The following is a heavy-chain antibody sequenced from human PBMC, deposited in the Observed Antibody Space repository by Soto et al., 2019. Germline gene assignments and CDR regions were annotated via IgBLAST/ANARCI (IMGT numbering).Heavy chain of an antibody. J-gene: IGHJ6*02. Sequence: QVQLVESGGGVVQPGRPLRLSCAASGFTFSSYGMHWVRQAPGKGLEWVAVISYDGSNKYYADSVKGRFTISRDNSKNTLYLQMNSLRAEDTAVYYCAKGGKPVYYGMDVWGQGTTVTVSS. V-gene: IGHV3-30*18. CDR1: GFTFSSYG. CDR3: AKGGKPVYYGMDV. CDR2: ISYDGSNK.